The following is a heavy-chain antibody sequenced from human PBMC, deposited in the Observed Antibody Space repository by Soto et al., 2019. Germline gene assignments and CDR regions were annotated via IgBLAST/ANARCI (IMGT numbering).Heavy chain of an antibody. V-gene: IGHV3-30*04. J-gene: IGHJ6*02. D-gene: IGHD2-2*01. CDR1: GFNFSSYA. Sequence: GGSRRRSCAASGFNFSSYAMYGVGRAPGKGLEWVAAISYDGRRKYYADSVKGRITISRDNSKNTFYVQMNSLRVADTALYYCARPREFSTSPWYALDVWGQGTTVTVSS. CDR2: ISYDGRRK. CDR3: ARPREFSTSPWYALDV.